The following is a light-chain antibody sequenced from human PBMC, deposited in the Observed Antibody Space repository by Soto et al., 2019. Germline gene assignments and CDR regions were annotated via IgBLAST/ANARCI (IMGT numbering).Light chain of an antibody. J-gene: IGKJ4*01. CDR2: DAS. Sequence: DIQMTQSPSSLSASVGDRVTITCQASQDISNYLNWYQQKPGKAPKLLIYDASNLETGVPSRFSGSGSGTDFALTITSLQPEDFASYYCQQYGDLPLTFGGGTKVESK. CDR1: QDISNY. CDR3: QQYGDLPLT. V-gene: IGKV1-33*01.